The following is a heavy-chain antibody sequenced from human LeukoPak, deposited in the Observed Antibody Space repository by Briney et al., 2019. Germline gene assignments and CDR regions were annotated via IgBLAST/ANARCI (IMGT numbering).Heavy chain of an antibody. J-gene: IGHJ6*04. Sequence: GGSLRLSCAASGFTFSSYEMNWVRQAPGKGLEWVSYISSSGSTIYYADSVKGRFTISRDNAKNSLYLQMNSLRAEDTAVYYCARAYYYYGMDVWGKGITVTVSS. CDR2: ISSSGSTI. V-gene: IGHV3-48*03. CDR3: ARAYYYYGMDV. CDR1: GFTFSSYE.